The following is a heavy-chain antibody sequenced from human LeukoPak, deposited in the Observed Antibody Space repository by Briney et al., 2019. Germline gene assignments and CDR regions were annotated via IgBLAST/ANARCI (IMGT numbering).Heavy chain of an antibody. V-gene: IGHV3-21*01. CDR1: GFTFSSYS. D-gene: IGHD4-17*01. CDR2: ISSSSSYI. J-gene: IGHJ4*02. CDR3: ARDRGDYAFDY. Sequence: GGSLRLSCAASGFTFSSYSMNWVRQAPGKGLEWVSSISSSSSYIYYADSVKGRFTISRDNAKNSLYLQMNSLRAEDTAVYYCARDRGDYAFDYWGQGTLGTVSS.